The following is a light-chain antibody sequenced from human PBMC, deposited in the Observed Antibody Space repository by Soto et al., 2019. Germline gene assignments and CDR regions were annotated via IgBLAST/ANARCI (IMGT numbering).Light chain of an antibody. CDR3: QQYNRWPFT. CDR1: QSVSSSY. Sequence: PGERVTLSCRASQSVSSSYLTWYQQKPGQAPRLLIYGASTRATGIPARFSGSGSGTDFTLTISSLQPEDFAIYYCQQYNRWPFTFGPGTKVDIK. CDR2: GAS. V-gene: IGKV3D-7*01. J-gene: IGKJ3*01.